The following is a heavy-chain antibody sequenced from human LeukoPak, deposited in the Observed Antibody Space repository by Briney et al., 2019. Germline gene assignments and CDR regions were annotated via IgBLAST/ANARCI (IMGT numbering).Heavy chain of an antibody. CDR2: IRKKTNSYTT. J-gene: IGHJ4*02. V-gene: IGHV3-72*01. CDR1: GFTFSDYY. D-gene: IGHD3-10*01. Sequence: GGSLRLSCAASGFTFSDYYMDWVRHVPGKGLEWVGRIRKKTNSYTTEYAASVKGRFTISRDDSKNSLYLQMNSLRTEDTAVYYCTRAGSYYDDYRGQGTLVTVSS. CDR3: TRAGSYYDDY.